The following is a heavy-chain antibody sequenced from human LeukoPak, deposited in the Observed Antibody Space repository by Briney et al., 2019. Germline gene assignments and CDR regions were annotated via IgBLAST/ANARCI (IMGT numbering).Heavy chain of an antibody. CDR1: GYTFTGYY. V-gene: IGHV1-2*04. J-gene: IGHJ5*02. CDR3: ARGGQQLVQYWFDP. D-gene: IGHD6-13*01. CDR2: INPNSGGT. Sequence: ASVKVSCKASGYTFTGYYMHWVRRAPGQGLEWMGWINPNSGGTNYAQKFQGWVTMTRDTSISTAYMEPSRLRSDDTAVYYCARGGQQLVQYWFDPWGQGTLVTVSS.